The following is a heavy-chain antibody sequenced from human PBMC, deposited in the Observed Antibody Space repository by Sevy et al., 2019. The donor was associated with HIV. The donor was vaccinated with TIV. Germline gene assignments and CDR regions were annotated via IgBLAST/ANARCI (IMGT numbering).Heavy chain of an antibody. J-gene: IGHJ4*02. Sequence: GGSLRLSCSASRFSFRNYAMHWVRQTPGKGLEWVETFSYDELTKSYADSVKGRFTISRDNSMNTLYLQMSSLRAEATAVYYCVTVAGTVYWGQGTLVTVSS. V-gene: IGHV3-30*14. CDR3: VTVAGTVY. D-gene: IGHD6-19*01. CDR1: RFSFRNYA. CDR2: FSYDELTK.